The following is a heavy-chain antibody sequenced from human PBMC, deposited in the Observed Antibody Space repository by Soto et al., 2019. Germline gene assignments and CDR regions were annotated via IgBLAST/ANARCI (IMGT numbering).Heavy chain of an antibody. CDR2: IRSKAYGGTT. V-gene: IGHV3-49*04. CDR3: TRGPIAVAGKVPDY. Sequence: GGSLRLSCTASGFTFGDYAMSWVRQAPGKGLEWVGFIRSKAYGGTTEYAASVKGRFTISRDDSKSIAYLQMNSLKTEDTAVYYCTRGPIAVAGKVPDYWGQGTLVTVSS. D-gene: IGHD6-19*01. J-gene: IGHJ4*02. CDR1: GFTFGDYA.